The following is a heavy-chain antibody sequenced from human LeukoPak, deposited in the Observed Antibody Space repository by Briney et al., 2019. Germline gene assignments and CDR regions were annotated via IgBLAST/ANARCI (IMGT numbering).Heavy chain of an antibody. Sequence: SVKVSCKASGYTFIVYGVSWVRQAPGQGLEWMGGIIPIFGTANYAQKFQGRVTITADESTSTAYMELSSLRSEDTAVYYCATQTETYNYDYWGQGTLVTVSS. CDR2: IIPIFGTA. J-gene: IGHJ4*02. CDR1: GYTFIVYG. D-gene: IGHD5-24*01. V-gene: IGHV1-69*13. CDR3: ATQTETYNYDY.